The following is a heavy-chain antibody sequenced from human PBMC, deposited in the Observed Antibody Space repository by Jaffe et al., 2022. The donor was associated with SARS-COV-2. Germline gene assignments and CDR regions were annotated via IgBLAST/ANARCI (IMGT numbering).Heavy chain of an antibody. CDR2: IIPIFGTA. CDR1: GGTFSSYA. J-gene: IGHJ6*02. CDR3: ARVGAIAAAPRWHGMDV. D-gene: IGHD6-13*01. V-gene: IGHV1-69*01. Sequence: QVQLVQSGAEVKKPGSSVKVSCKASGGTFSSYAISWVRQAPGQGLEWMGGIIPIFGTANYAQKFQGRVTITADESTSTAYMELSSLRSEDTAVYYCARVGAIAAAPRWHGMDVWGQGTTVTVSS.